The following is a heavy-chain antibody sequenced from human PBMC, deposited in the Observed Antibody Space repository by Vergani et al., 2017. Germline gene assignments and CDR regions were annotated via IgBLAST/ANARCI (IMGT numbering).Heavy chain of an antibody. J-gene: IGHJ4*02. V-gene: IGHV3-30*04. CDR3: ARDVNVSGGSCYFGLDY. CDR1: GFTFSSYA. CDR2: ISYDGSNK. Sequence: QVQLVESGGGVVQPGRSLRLSCAASGFTFSSYAMHWVRQAPGKGLGWVAVISYDGSNKYYADSVKGRFTISRDNSKHTLYLQMNSLRAEDTAVYYSARDVNVSGGSCYFGLDYGSQGTLVTASS. D-gene: IGHD2-15*01.